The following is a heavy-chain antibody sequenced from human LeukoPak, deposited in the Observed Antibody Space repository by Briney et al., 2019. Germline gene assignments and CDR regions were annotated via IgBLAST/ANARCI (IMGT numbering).Heavy chain of an antibody. D-gene: IGHD6-19*01. J-gene: IGHJ3*02. Sequence: PGGSLRLSCAASGFTFSSYALNWVRQAPGKGLEWVSSTTDSGGSIYYADSLKGRITISRDNSKNTLYLQMNSLRAEDTAIYYCAEETSVAGTRGDAFDIWGQGTPVTVSS. CDR3: AEETSVAGTRGDAFDI. CDR2: TTDSGGSI. V-gene: IGHV3-23*01. CDR1: GFTFSSYA.